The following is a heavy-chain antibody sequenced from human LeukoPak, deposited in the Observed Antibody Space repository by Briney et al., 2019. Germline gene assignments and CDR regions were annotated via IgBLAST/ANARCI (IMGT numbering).Heavy chain of an antibody. CDR1: GVTFTSDE. D-gene: IGHD3-10*01. CDR2: MNPNNGNT. V-gene: IGHV1-8*01. CDR3: VRDGEGVAISVNYWFDP. Sequence: PGASVKVSCKASGVTFTSDEINWVRQASGQGPEWMDGMNPNNGNTGYAQKFQGRVTMTRDTSISTAYMELRGLRSEDTAVYYCVRDGEGVAISVNYWFDPWGQGTLVTVSS. J-gene: IGHJ5*02.